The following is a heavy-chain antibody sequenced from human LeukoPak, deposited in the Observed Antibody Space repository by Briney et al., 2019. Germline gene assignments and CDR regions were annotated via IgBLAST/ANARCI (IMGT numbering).Heavy chain of an antibody. J-gene: IGHJ4*02. CDR2: IWSVGGAE. CDR3: AKDLKSIYYDSSGYA. CDR1: GFPFSSYG. D-gene: IGHD3-22*01. Sequence: GGSLRLSCVASGFPFSSYGMHWVRQAPGKGLEWVAVIWSVGGAEYYADSVKGRFTISRDNSKNMLFLQMNSLRAEDTAVYYCAKDLKSIYYDSSGYAWGQGTLVTVSS. V-gene: IGHV3-33*06.